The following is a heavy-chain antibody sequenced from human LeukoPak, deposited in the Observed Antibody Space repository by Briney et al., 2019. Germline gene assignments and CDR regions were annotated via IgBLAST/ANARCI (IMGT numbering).Heavy chain of an antibody. Sequence: PSETLSLTCTVSGYSISSGYYWGWIRQPPGKGLEWIGYIHHSGSTNYSPPLKSRVTISVDTSKNRFSLRLSSLTAADTAVYFCAGSGWSFDAFDFWGQGTMVTVSS. CDR3: AGSGWSFDAFDF. D-gene: IGHD6-19*01. CDR2: IHHSGST. CDR1: GYSISSGYY. V-gene: IGHV4-38-2*02. J-gene: IGHJ3*01.